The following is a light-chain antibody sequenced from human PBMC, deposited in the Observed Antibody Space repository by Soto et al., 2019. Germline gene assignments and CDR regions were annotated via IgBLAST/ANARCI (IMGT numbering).Light chain of an antibody. CDR3: QSYDSSLSVV. CDR1: SSNIGAGYD. Sequence: QSVLTQPPSVSGAPGQRVTISCTGSSSNIGAGYDVHWYQQRPGTAPKLLIYDNTNRPSGVPDRFSGSKSGTSASLAISGLQAEDEADYYCQSYDSSLSVVFGGGTKLTVL. CDR2: DNT. J-gene: IGLJ2*01. V-gene: IGLV1-40*01.